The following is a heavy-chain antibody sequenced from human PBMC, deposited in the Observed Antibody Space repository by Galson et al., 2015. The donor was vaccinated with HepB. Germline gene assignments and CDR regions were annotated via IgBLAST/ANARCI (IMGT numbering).Heavy chain of an antibody. CDR3: ARRPIAVAGRVVRFDP. V-gene: IGHV1-18*01. Sequence: SVKVSCKASGYTFTSYGISWVRQAPGQGLEWMGWISAYNGNTNYAQKLQGRVTMTTDTSTSTAYMELRSLRSDDTAVYYCARRPIAVAGRVVRFDPWGQGTLVTVSS. CDR1: GYTFTSYG. D-gene: IGHD6-19*01. J-gene: IGHJ5*02. CDR2: ISAYNGNT.